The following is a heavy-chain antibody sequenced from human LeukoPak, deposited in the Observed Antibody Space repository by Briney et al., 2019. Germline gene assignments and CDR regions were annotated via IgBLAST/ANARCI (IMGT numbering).Heavy chain of an antibody. CDR1: GFSLSSHW. CDR2: VNRDASKT. J-gene: IGHJ6*02. V-gene: IGHV3-7*03. Sequence: PGGSLRLSCAGSGFSLSSHWMTWVRQVPGRGPEWVANVNRDASKTYYLDSVKGRFTISKDNAKNSLYLQMNSLRAEDTALYHCARNNGMDVWGQGTTVIASS. CDR3: ARNNGMDV.